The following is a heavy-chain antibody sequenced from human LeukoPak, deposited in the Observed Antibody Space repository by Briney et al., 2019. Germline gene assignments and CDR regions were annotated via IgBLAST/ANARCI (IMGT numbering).Heavy chain of an antibody. D-gene: IGHD1-26*01. J-gene: IGHJ4*02. CDR2: IYYSGST. Sequence: SETLSLTCTVSSGSISSYYWSWSRQPPGKGLEWIGYIYYSGSTNYNPSLKSRVTISVDTSKNQFSLKLSSVTAADTAVYYCASWSGSYPYYFDYWGQGTLVTVSS. CDR1: SGSISSYY. CDR3: ASWSGSYPYYFDY. V-gene: IGHV4-59*08.